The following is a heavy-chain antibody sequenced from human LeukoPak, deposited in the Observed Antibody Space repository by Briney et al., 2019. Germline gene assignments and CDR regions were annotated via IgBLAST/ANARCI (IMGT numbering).Heavy chain of an antibody. Sequence: GASVKVSCKTSGYTFTSYDINWVRQAPGQGLEWMGWMNPNTGHTAYAHKFQGRVTMTRDSSITTAYMELSSLTYGDTATYYCASSHYYYMDVWGKGTTVTITS. J-gene: IGHJ6*03. CDR1: GYTFTSYD. CDR3: ASSHYYYMDV. CDR2: MNPNTGHT. V-gene: IGHV1-8*01.